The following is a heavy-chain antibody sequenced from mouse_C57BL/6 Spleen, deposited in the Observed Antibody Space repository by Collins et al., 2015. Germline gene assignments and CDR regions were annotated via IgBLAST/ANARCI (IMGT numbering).Heavy chain of an antibody. D-gene: IGHD1-2*01. CDR2: ISSGGST. V-gene: IGHV5-6-5*01. J-gene: IGHJ2*01. CDR3: ARDGGPFDY. Sequence: GGGLVKPGGSLKLSCAASGFTFSSYAMSWVRQTPEKRLEWVASISSGGSTYYPDSVKGRFTISRDNARNILYLQMSSLRSEDTAMYYCARDGGPFDYWGQGTTLTVSS. CDR1: GFTFSSYA.